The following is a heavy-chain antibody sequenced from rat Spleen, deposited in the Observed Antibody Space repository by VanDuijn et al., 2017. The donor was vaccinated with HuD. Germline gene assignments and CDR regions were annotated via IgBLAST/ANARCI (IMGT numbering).Heavy chain of an antibody. Sequence: EVQLVESGGGLVQPGRSMKLSCAGSGFVFSSFVMAWVRQAPTKGLEWVGTISISGASTNYRVSVKGRFTISRDNTKNTLYLQMNSLRSEDTAIYYCTKIWDGFADWGQGTLVTVSS. CDR3: TKIWDGFAD. CDR2: ISISGAST. V-gene: IGHV5-46*01. CDR1: GFVFSSFV. J-gene: IGHJ3*01. D-gene: IGHD4-6*01.